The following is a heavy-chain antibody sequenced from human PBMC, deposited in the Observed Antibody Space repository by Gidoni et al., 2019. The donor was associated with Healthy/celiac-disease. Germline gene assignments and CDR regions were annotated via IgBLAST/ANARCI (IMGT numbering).Heavy chain of an antibody. CDR1: GYSFTSYW. D-gene: IGHD6-19*01. CDR2: IYPGDSDT. J-gene: IGHJ4*02. Sequence: EVQLVQSGAAVKKPGESLKISCKGSGYSFTSYWIGWVRQVPGQGLEWMGIIYPGDSDTRYSPSFQGQVTISADKSISTAYLQWSSLKASDTAMYYCAGRGARIAVAGGIDYWGQGTLVTVSS. V-gene: IGHV5-51*03. CDR3: AGRGARIAVAGGIDY.